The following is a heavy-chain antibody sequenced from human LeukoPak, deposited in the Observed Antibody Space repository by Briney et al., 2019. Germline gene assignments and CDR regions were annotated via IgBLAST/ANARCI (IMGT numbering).Heavy chain of an antibody. V-gene: IGHV4-59*08. CDR1: GGSISSYY. J-gene: IGHJ3*02. D-gene: IGHD2-2*01. CDR3: ARRYCSSTNCHDAFDI. CDR2: IYYSGST. Sequence: SETLSLTCTGSGGSISSYYWSWIRQPPGKGLEWIGYIYYSGSTNYNPSLKSRVTISVDTSKNQFSLKLNSVTAADTAVYYCARRYCSSTNCHDAFDIWGQGTMVTVSS.